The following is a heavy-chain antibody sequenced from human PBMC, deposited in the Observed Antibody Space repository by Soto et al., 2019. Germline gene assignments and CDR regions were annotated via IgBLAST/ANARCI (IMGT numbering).Heavy chain of an antibody. J-gene: IGHJ6*03. V-gene: IGHV3-48*01. Sequence: GGSLRLSCAASGFTFSSYSMNWVRQAPGKGLEWVSYISSSSSTIYYADSVKGRFTISRDNAKNSLYLQMNSLRAEDTAVYYCASEVVVAARNHYYYYMDVWGKGTTVTVSS. D-gene: IGHD2-15*01. CDR1: GFTFSSYS. CDR2: ISSSSSTI. CDR3: ASEVVVAARNHYYYYMDV.